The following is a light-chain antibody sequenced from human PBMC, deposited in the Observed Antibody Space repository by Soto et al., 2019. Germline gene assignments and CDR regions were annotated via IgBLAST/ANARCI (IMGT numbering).Light chain of an antibody. J-gene: IGLJ2*01. V-gene: IGLV6-57*04. CDR1: SSSIASNY. CDR3: QSYDSSRKVV. CDR2: DDN. Sequence: NFMLTQPHSVSESPGKTVTISCTRSSSSIASNYVQWYQQRPGSAPTAVIYDDNQRPSGVPDRFSGSIDSSSNSASLIISGLKTEDEADYYCQSYDSSRKVVFGGGTQLTVL.